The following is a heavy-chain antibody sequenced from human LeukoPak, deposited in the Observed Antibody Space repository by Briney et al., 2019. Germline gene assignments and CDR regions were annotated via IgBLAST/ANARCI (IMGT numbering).Heavy chain of an antibody. D-gene: IGHD3-22*01. CDR3: ARETYYYDSSGFDY. V-gene: IGHV3-21*01. CDR1: GFTFSGYT. Sequence: GGSLRLSCAASGFTFSGYTMNWVRQAPGKGLEWVSSISSRSNFIYYADSLKGRFTISRDNAKNSLYLQMNSLRAEDTAVYYCARETYYYDSSGFDYWGQGTLVTVSS. CDR2: ISSRSNFI. J-gene: IGHJ4*02.